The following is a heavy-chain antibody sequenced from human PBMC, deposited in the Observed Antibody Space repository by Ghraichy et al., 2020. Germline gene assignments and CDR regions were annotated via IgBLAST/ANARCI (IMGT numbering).Heavy chain of an antibody. V-gene: IGHV4-61*01. CDR1: GGSVRSESYY. CDR3: ASSPRVRQYFREPLGFDD. J-gene: IGHJ4*02. D-gene: IGHD3-10*01. Sequence: SETLSLTCTVSGGSVRSESYYWSWIRQPPGGRLEWIGYMFYSGNTEYNPSLKGRVTISVVTSKNQFSLRLSSVTAADTAVYYCASSPRVRQYFREPLGFDDWGQGTLVTVSS. CDR2: MFYSGNT.